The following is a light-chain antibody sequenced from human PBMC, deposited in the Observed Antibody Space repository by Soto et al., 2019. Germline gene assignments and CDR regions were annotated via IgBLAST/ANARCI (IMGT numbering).Light chain of an antibody. V-gene: IGKV3-15*01. CDR2: GES. Sequence: EIVMTQSPATLSVSPGERVTLSCRASQSVGSNLAWYQQKPGQVPRLLIYGESSRATGIPTTFSGSGSGAEFTLTSSSPQSEDFAIYYCQQYSKWPFTFGQGTKLEIK. CDR1: QSVGSN. CDR3: QQYSKWPFT. J-gene: IGKJ2*01.